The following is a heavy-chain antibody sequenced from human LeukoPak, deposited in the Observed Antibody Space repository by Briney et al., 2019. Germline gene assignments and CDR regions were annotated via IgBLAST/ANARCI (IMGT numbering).Heavy chain of an antibody. J-gene: IGHJ4*02. CDR1: GFTLSNYG. CDR3: AREWGRIAVAGGPGY. V-gene: IGHV3-33*01. CDR2: IRYDGSTN. Sequence: RGGSLRLSCAASGFTLSNYGMHWVRQAPREGLEWGALIRYDGSTNFHADSVNGRFTISRDNSKNTLYLQMDSLRDEDTAVYYCAREWGRIAVAGGPGYWGQGTRVTVSS. D-gene: IGHD6-19*01.